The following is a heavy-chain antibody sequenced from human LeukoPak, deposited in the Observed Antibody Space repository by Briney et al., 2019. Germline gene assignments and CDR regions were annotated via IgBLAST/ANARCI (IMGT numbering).Heavy chain of an antibody. J-gene: IGHJ4*02. CDR1: GGSISISSDY. CDR2: IYYSGTT. D-gene: IGHD2/OR15-2a*01. V-gene: IGHV4-39*01. Sequence: SETLSLTCTVSGGSISISSDYWGWIRQPPGKGLEWIGDIYYSGTTNYNPSLKSRVTMSVDTSKNQFSLKLNSATAADTAVYYCARRLSTRSYYLDDWGQGTLVTVYS. CDR3: ARRLSTRSYYLDD.